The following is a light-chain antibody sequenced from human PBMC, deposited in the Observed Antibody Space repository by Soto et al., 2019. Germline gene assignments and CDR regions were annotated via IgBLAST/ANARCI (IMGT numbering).Light chain of an antibody. V-gene: IGKV1-5*03. CDR1: QSVDSW. J-gene: IGKJ4*01. CDR2: KAS. Sequence: DIKMTQSPSTLSTSAGDRVTITCRASQSVDSWLAWYQQKPGKAPNLLIYKASTLESAVPSRFSGSGSGTEFTLTLNRLQSEDFAVYACQQYNKWPLTFGGGTKVDIK. CDR3: QQYNKWPLT.